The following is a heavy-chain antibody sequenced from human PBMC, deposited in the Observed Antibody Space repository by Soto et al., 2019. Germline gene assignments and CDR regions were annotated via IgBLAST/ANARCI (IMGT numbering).Heavy chain of an antibody. V-gene: IGHV5-51*01. Sequence: GESLKISCKVSGYTFTNSWIGWVRQTPGKGLEWMGIIFPGDSDTRYSPSFQGQVTISADKSIATAYLQWSSLQVSDTAMYYCARHPSAYYDHSTYYYRFDYWGQGTLVTVSS. J-gene: IGHJ4*02. D-gene: IGHD3-16*01. CDR3: ARHPSAYYDHSTYYYRFDY. CDR1: GYTFTNSW. CDR2: IFPGDSDT.